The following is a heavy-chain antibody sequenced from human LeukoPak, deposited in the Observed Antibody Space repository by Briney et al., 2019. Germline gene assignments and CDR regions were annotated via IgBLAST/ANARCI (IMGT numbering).Heavy chain of an antibody. CDR1: GFTFSSYA. CDR2: ISGIGGST. CDR3: AKGVFYDYGDY. D-gene: IGHD5/OR15-5a*01. J-gene: IGHJ4*02. Sequence: GGSLRLSCAASGFTFSSYAMSWVRQAPGKGLEWVSAISGIGGSTYYADSVKGRFTISRDNSKNTLYLQMNSLRAEYTAVYYCAKGVFYDYGDYWGQGTLVTVSS. V-gene: IGHV3-23*01.